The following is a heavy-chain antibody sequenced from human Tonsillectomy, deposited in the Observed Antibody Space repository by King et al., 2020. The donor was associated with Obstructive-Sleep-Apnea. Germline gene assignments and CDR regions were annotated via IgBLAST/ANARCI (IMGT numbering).Heavy chain of an antibody. D-gene: IGHD1-26*01. V-gene: IGHV3-9*01. J-gene: IGHJ1*01. CDR1: GFTVDDYA. Sequence: VQLVESGGGLVQPGRSLRLSCAASGFTVDDYAMHWVRRSPGKGLEWVSGCIWNSGSIGYADSVNGRFPISRDNAKKSLYLQMNSLRAEDTALYYCAKDMGPRRGGSWTGFEYFQHWGQGTLVTVSS. CDR2: CIWNSGSI. CDR3: AKDMGPRRGGSWTGFEYFQH.